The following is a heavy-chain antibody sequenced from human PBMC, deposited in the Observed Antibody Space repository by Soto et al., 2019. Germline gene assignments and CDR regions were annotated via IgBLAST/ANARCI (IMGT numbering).Heavy chain of an antibody. CDR1: GASIRSYD. D-gene: IGHD1-26*01. V-gene: IGHV4-59*01. CDR3: GSTDYSGSYLSYYYSGMDV. CDR2: IYYSGST. Sequence: SETLSLTWTVAGASIRSYDWSWIRQPPGKGLEWIGYIYYSGSTNYNPSLKSRVTISVDTSKNQFSLKLSSVTAADTAVYYCGSTDYSGSYLSYYYSGMDVWRHGTTVTVSS. J-gene: IGHJ6*02.